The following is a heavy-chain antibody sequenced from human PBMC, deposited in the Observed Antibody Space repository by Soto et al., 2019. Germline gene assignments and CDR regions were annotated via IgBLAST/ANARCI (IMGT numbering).Heavy chain of an antibody. Sequence: PGGSLRLSCAASGFTFSSYAMSWVRQAPGKGLEWVSAISGSGGSTYYADSVKGRFTISRDNSKNTLYLQMNSLSAEDTAVYYCAKQILYDSSGYYPDAFDIWGQGTMVTVSS. D-gene: IGHD3-22*01. CDR1: GFTFSSYA. CDR2: ISGSGGST. V-gene: IGHV3-23*01. CDR3: AKQILYDSSGYYPDAFDI. J-gene: IGHJ3*02.